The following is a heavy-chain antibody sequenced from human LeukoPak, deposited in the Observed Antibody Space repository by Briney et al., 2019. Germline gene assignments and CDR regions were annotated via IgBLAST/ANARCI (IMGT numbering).Heavy chain of an antibody. V-gene: IGHV3-23*01. CDR1: GFTFSSYG. Sequence: GGSLRLSCAASGFTFSSYGMSWVRQAPGKGLEWVSSISGSGGNTYYADSVKGRFTISRDNSKSTMYLQMNSLGAEDTAVYHCAKTNGYYDLWGQGTLVTVSS. D-gene: IGHD3-22*01. CDR3: AKTNGYYDL. CDR2: ISGSGGNT. J-gene: IGHJ4*02.